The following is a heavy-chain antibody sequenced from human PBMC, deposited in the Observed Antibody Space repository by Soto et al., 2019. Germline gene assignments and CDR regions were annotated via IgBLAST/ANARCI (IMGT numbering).Heavy chain of an antibody. CDR1: GYSFSNYW. Sequence: PGESLKISCKGSGYSFSNYWIVWVRQMPGKGLEWMGIIYPGDSDTRYSPSFQGQVTISADKSISTAYLQWSSLKASDTAMYYCARGIWQQLEPAFDIWGKGTMVTVAS. J-gene: IGHJ3*02. V-gene: IGHV5-51*01. CDR2: IYPGDSDT. CDR3: ARGIWQQLEPAFDI. D-gene: IGHD6-13*01.